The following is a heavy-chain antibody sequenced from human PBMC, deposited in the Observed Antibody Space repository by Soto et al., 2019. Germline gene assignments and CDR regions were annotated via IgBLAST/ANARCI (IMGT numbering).Heavy chain of an antibody. J-gene: IGHJ4*02. Sequence: QVQLQESGPGLVKPSQTLSLTCTVSGGSISSGGYYGSWIRQHPRKGLEWIGYIYYSGSTYYNPSLKSRVTISVDTSKNHFSLKLSSVTAADTAVYYCAREGGTGLPFDYWGQGTLVTGSS. CDR3: AREGGTGLPFDY. CDR1: GGSISSGGYY. V-gene: IGHV4-31*03. D-gene: IGHD5-18*01. CDR2: IYYSGST.